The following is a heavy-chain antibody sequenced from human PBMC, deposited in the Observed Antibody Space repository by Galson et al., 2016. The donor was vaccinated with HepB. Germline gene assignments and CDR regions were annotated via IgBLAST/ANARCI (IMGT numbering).Heavy chain of an antibody. CDR2: TYFRSKWYS. J-gene: IGHJ4*02. CDR3: VEGFSLRN. V-gene: IGHV6-1*01. CDR1: GDSVSRNTAA. Sequence: CAISGDSVSRNTAAWNWIRQSPSSGLEWLGRTYFRSKWYSDYGVAVNGRITISPDTAKNQFSLHLTSVTPDDTGIYYCVEGFSLRNWGQGTLVTASS.